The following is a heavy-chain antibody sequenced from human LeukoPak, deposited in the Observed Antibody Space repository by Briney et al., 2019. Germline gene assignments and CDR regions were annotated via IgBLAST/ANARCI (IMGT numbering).Heavy chain of an antibody. V-gene: IGHV3-74*01. CDR1: GFTFSRYW. CDR2: ISSDGSST. D-gene: IGHD2-15*01. CDR3: ATDQIYCSGGYCYFDY. Sequence: GGSLRLPCAASGFTFSRYWMHWVRQAPGKGLVWVSRISSDGSSTSYADSVKGRFTISRDNAKNTLYLQMNRLSAEDTALYFCATDQIYCSGGYCYFDYWGQGTLVTVSS. J-gene: IGHJ4*02.